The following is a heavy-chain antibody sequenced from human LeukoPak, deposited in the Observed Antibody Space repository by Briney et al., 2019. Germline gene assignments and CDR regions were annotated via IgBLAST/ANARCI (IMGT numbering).Heavy chain of an antibody. CDR1: GFTFSSYA. J-gene: IGHJ4*02. CDR2: ISYDGSNK. V-gene: IGHV3-30-3*01. Sequence: GGSLRLSCAASGFTFSSYAMHWVRQAPGKGLEWVAVISYDGSNKYYADSVKGRFTISRDNSKNTLYLQMNSLRAEDTAVYYCARNQRTVEMATIADYWGQGTLVTVSS. D-gene: IGHD5-24*01. CDR3: ARNQRTVEMATIADY.